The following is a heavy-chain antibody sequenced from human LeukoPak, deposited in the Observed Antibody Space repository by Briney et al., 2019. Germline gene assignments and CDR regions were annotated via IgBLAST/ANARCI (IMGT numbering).Heavy chain of an antibody. CDR2: ISSSGSTI. V-gene: IGHV3-11*01. J-gene: IGHJ5*02. Sequence: GVPLRLSCAASGFTCSDYYMSWIRQAAGKRLEWVSYISSSGSTIYYADSVKGRFTISRDNAKNSLYLQMNSLRAEDTAVYYCARESGSYYDPWGQGTLVTVSS. CDR1: GFTCSDYY. D-gene: IGHD1-26*01. CDR3: ARESGSYYDP.